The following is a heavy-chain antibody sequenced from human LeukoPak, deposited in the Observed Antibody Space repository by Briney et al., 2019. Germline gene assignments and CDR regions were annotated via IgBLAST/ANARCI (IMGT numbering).Heavy chain of an antibody. CDR1: GGSISSGGYY. D-gene: IGHD4-23*01. J-gene: IGHJ4*02. Sequence: PSETLSLTRTVSGGSISSGGYYWSWIRQHPGKGLEWIGYIYYSGSTYYNPSLKSRVTISVDTSKNQFSLKLSSVTAADTAVYYCARVTTVVTAENYFDYWGQGTLVTVSS. V-gene: IGHV4-31*03. CDR2: IYYSGST. CDR3: ARVTTVVTAENYFDY.